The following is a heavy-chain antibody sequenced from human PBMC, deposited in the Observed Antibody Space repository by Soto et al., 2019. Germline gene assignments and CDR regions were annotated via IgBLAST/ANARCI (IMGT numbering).Heavy chain of an antibody. CDR1: GYTFTSYG. CDR2: ISAYNGNT. V-gene: IGHV1-18*01. Sequence: QVQLVQSGAEVKKPGASVKVSCKASGYTFTSYGISWVRQAPGQGLEWMGWISAYNGNTNYAQKLQGRVTMTTDTXTXXAYMELRSLRSDDTAVYYCARGHLYDSSGYSAFDYWGQGTLVTVSS. D-gene: IGHD3-22*01. CDR3: ARGHLYDSSGYSAFDY. J-gene: IGHJ4*02.